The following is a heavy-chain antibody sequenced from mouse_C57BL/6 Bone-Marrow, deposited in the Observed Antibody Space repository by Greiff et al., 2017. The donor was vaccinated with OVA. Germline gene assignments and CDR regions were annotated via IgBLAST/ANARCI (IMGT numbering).Heavy chain of an antibody. J-gene: IGHJ4*01. CDR3: AMLGVYYYGSTSYAMDY. V-gene: IGHV1-74*01. Sequence: QVQLQQPGAELVKPGASVKVSCKASGYTFTSYWMHWVKQRPGQGLEWIGRIHPSDSDTNYNQKFKGKATLTVDKSSSTAYMQLSSLTSEDSAVYYCAMLGVYYYGSTSYAMDYWGQGTSVTVSS. D-gene: IGHD1-1*01. CDR1: GYTFTSYW. CDR2: IHPSDSDT.